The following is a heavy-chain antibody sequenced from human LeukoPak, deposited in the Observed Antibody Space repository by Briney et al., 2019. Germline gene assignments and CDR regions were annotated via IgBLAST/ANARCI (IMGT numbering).Heavy chain of an antibody. CDR3: ARDQQLVQGGDY. D-gene: IGHD6-13*01. J-gene: IGHJ4*02. CDR1: GYSISSGYY. Sequence: PSETLSLTCTVSGYSISSGYYWGWIRQPPGKGLEWIGSIYHSGSTYYNPSLKSRVTISVDTSKNQFSLKLSSVTAADTAVYYCARDQQLVQGGDYWGQGTLVTVSS. CDR2: IYHSGST. V-gene: IGHV4-38-2*02.